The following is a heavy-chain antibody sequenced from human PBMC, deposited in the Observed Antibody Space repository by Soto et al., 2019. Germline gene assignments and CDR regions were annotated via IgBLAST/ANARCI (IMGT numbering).Heavy chain of an antibody. CDR1: GGTFSSYA. J-gene: IGHJ4*02. D-gene: IGHD5-12*01. Sequence: GASVKVPCKASGGTFSSYAFSWVRQAPGQGLEWMGGIIRIFHTPTYAQKFQGRVTITADESTSTAYMELISLRSDDTAVYYCVHRRDGYNSAFFDYWGQGTLVTVSS. CDR2: IIRIFHTP. CDR3: VHRRDGYNSAFFDY. V-gene: IGHV1-69*13.